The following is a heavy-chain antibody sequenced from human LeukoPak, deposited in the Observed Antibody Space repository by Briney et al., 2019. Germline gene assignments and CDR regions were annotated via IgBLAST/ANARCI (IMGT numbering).Heavy chain of an antibody. V-gene: IGHV1-69*05. J-gene: IGHJ4*02. Sequence: GASVKVSCKASGGTFSSYAISWVRQAPGQGLEWMGGIIPIFGTANYAQKFQGRVTITTDESTSTAYMELSSLRSEDTAVYYCAKSKKMATIEGLAYLGQGTLVTVSS. CDR1: GGTFSSYA. D-gene: IGHD5-12*01. CDR2: IIPIFGTA. CDR3: AKSKKMATIEGLAY.